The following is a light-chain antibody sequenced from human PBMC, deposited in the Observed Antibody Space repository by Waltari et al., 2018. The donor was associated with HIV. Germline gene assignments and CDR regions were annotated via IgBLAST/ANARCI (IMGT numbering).Light chain of an antibody. Sequence: QSVLTQPPSASGPPGQRVTIPCSGSSSNIGSNYVYWYQQLPGTAPKLLIYNNNRRPSGVPDRFSGSKSGTSASLAISGLRSEDEADYYCAAWDDSLRGVFGGGTKVTVL. V-gene: IGLV1-47*01. CDR3: AAWDDSLRGV. CDR1: SSNIGSNY. CDR2: NNN. J-gene: IGLJ2*01.